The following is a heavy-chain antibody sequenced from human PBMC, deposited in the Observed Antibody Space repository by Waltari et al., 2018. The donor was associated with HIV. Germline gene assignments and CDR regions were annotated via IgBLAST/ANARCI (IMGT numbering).Heavy chain of an antibody. Sequence: EVQLVESGGGLVQPGGSLRLSWAASGFPFSSYWMSWVRPAPGKVLEWVANIKQDGSEKYYVDSVNGRFTISRDNAENSLYLQMNSLRAEDTAVYYCARGGFYGSGSKVNWGQGTLVTVSS. J-gene: IGHJ4*02. D-gene: IGHD3-10*01. V-gene: IGHV3-7*04. CDR2: IKQDGSEK. CDR3: ARGGFYGSGSKVN. CDR1: GFPFSSYW.